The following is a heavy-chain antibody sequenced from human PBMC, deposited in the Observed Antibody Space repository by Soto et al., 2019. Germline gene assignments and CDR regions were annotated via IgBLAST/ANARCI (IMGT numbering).Heavy chain of an antibody. CDR3: VRDSSGMDV. J-gene: IGHJ6*02. D-gene: IGHD1-26*01. V-gene: IGHV6-1*01. CDR2: TYYRSKWYI. CDR1: GDSVSSISSA. Sequence: TLSLTCVISGDSVSSISSAWNWIRQSPSRGLEWLGRTYYRSKWYIDYAESVRSRIIINPDASKNQLSLQLNFVTPEDTAVYYCVRDSSGMDVWGQGTTVTVSS.